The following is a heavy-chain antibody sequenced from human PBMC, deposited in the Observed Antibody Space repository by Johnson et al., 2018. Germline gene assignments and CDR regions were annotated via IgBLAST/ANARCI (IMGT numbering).Heavy chain of an antibody. CDR1: GFSFSGSP. D-gene: IGHD1-26*01. CDR3: TRSDYSGTYFS. CDR2: IRSKANNYAI. V-gene: IGHV3-73*01. J-gene: IGHJ1*01. Sequence: VQLVESGGGLVHPGGSLKLSCAASGFSFSGSPMHWVRQASGKGLEWVGRIRSKANNYAIAYGGSVKGRFTISRDDSKNTAYLQMNSLKTEDTAVYYCTRSDYSGTYFSWGQGTRVTVSS.